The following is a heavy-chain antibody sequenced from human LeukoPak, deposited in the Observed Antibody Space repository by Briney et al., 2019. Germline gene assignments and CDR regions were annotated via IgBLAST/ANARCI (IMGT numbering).Heavy chain of an antibody. J-gene: IGHJ4*02. CDR3: AKVEYGSGSYYQDY. CDR2: ISGSGGST. D-gene: IGHD3-10*01. V-gene: IGHV3-23*01. CDR1: GFTFSSYA. Sequence: GGSLRLPCAASGFTFSSYAMSWVRQAPGKGLEWVSAISGSGGSTYYADSVKGRFTISRDNSKNTLYLQMDSLRAEDTAVYYCAKVEYGSGSYYQDYWGQGTLVTVSS.